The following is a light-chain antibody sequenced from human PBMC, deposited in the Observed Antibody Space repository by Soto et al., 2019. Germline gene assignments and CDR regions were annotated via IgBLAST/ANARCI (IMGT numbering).Light chain of an antibody. J-gene: IGKJ1*01. CDR3: QQYVSSRT. V-gene: IGKV3-20*01. CDR1: QSVTSSY. CDR2: AAS. Sequence: EIVLTQSPGTLSLSPGERATLSCSASQSVTSSYLAWYQQKPGQAPRLLIYAASSMATGIPDRFSGSGSGTDFTLTISRLEPEDFAVYYCQQYVSSRTFGQGTKVDIK.